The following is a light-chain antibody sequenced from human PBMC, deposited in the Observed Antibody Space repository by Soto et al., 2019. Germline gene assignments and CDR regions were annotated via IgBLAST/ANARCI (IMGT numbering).Light chain of an antibody. CDR1: QTFSSW. CDR3: QQFIDGWT. V-gene: IGKV1-5*03. Sequence: MTCCASQTFSSWFAWYHQKPGKAPKLLIYKPSTLKSGVPSMFSVIVSVTEFTLTISVLQPDDFATYCYQQFIDGWTFGQGTKVDIK. J-gene: IGKJ1*01. CDR2: KPS.